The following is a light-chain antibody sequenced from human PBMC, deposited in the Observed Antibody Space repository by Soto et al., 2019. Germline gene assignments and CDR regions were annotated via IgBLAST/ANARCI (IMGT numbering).Light chain of an antibody. CDR2: GAS. CDR3: QQYGSSPPGT. Sequence: EIVLTQSPGTLSLSPGERATLSCRASQSVSSSYLAWYQQKPGQAPRLLIYGASSRATGIPDRFRGSGSGTDFTLTISRLEAEDFVVYYCQQYGSSPPGTFGQGTKVEIK. V-gene: IGKV3-20*01. CDR1: QSVSSSY. J-gene: IGKJ1*01.